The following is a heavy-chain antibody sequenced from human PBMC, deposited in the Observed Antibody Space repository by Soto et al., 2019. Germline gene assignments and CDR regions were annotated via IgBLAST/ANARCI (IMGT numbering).Heavy chain of an antibody. Sequence: PGGSLRLSCAASGFTFSSYAMSWVRQAPGKGLEWVSAISGSGGSTYYADSVKGRFTISRDNSKNTLYLQMNSLRAEDTAVYYCAKDKSVVATGPRPPTFDYWGQGTLVTVSS. CDR2: ISGSGGST. V-gene: IGHV3-23*01. J-gene: IGHJ4*02. CDR3: AKDKSVVATGPRPPTFDY. D-gene: IGHD5-12*01. CDR1: GFTFSSYA.